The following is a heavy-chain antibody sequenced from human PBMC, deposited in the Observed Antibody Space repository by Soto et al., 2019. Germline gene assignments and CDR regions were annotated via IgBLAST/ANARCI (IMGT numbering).Heavy chain of an antibody. CDR3: ARSSQSTVTTVDY. V-gene: IGHV4-31*03. CDR1: GGSISSGGYY. J-gene: IGHJ4*02. CDR2: IYYSGST. Sequence: QVQLQESGPGLVKPSQTLSLTCTVSGGSISSGGYYWRWIRQHPGKGLEWIGYIYYSGSTYYNPSLKSRVTISVDTSKNQFSLKLSSVTAADTAVYYCARSSQSTVTTVDYWGQGTLVTVSS. D-gene: IGHD4-17*01.